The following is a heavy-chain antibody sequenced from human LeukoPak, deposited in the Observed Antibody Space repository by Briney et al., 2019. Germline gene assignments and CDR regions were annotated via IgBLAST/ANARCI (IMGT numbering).Heavy chain of an antibody. Sequence: GRSLRLSCVASGFTFDDYAMHWVRHAPGKGLEWVSGISYNRDGIGYADSVKGRFTVSRDNAKNSLYLQMNSLRSEDTALYYCAKGAAAGIRGYFDYWGQGSQVTVSS. D-gene: IGHD6-25*01. CDR1: GFTFDDYA. V-gene: IGHV3-9*01. CDR2: ISYNRDGI. J-gene: IGHJ4*02. CDR3: AKGAAAGIRGYFDY.